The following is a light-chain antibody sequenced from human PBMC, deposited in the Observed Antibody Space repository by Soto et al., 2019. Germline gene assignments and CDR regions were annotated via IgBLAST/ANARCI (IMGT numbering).Light chain of an antibody. CDR3: QQYNNWPIT. CDR1: QSVSSN. J-gene: IGKJ5*01. CDR2: GAS. Sequence: EIVLTQSPGSLSLSPGERATLSCRASQSVSSNLAWYQLKPGQAPRLLIYGASTRATGIPARFSGSGSGTEFTLTISSLQSEDFAVYYCQQYNNWPITFGQGTRLEIK. V-gene: IGKV3-15*01.